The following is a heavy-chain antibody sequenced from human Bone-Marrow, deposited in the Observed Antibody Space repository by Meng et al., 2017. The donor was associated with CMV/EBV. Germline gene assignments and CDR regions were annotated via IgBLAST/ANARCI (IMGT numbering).Heavy chain of an antibody. Sequence: LSLTCTVSGAAISTNYWTWIRQPAGKGLEWIGRAYSSGTTNYNPSLKSRVTMSVDTSKKQFSLELNSVTAADTAVYYCARVSSSWQDWGQGTLVTVSS. J-gene: IGHJ4*02. CDR3: ARVSSSWQD. D-gene: IGHD6-13*01. V-gene: IGHV4-4*07. CDR2: AYSSGTT. CDR1: GAAISTNY.